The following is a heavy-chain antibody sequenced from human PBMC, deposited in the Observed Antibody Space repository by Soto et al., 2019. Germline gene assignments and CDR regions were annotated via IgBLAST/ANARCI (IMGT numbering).Heavy chain of an antibody. D-gene: IGHD5-18*01. CDR2: IYYSGST. Sequence: SXTLSLTCTVSGGSISSYYWSWIRQPPGKGLEWIGYIYYSGSTNYNPSLKSRVTISVDTSKNQFSLKLSSVTAADTAVYYCARVRGYSYGYGLFDYWGQGTLVTVSS. V-gene: IGHV4-59*01. CDR1: GGSISSYY. J-gene: IGHJ4*02. CDR3: ARVRGYSYGYGLFDY.